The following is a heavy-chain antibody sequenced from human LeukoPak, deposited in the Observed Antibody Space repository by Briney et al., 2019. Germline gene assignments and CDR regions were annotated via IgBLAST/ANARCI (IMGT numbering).Heavy chain of an antibody. CDR3: SRSAYYDGSGNYYDY. CDR2: ISDGGSTT. CDR1: GFSFTNYW. Sequence: GGSLRLSCAASGFSFTNYWMHWVRQAPGKGLVWVSRISDGGSTTTYADSVKGRFTISRDNAKNTLYLQMNGLRAEDTAVYYCSRSAYYDGSGNYYDYWGQGTLVTVSS. J-gene: IGHJ4*02. V-gene: IGHV3-74*01. D-gene: IGHD3-22*01.